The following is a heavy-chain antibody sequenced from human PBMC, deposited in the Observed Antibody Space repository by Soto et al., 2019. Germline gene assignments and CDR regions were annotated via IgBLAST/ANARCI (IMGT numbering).Heavy chain of an antibody. D-gene: IGHD6-19*01. V-gene: IGHV1-69*13. CDR3: SSVAPGGMSYYYYGMDV. Sequence: ASVMVSCKASGGTFSSYAISWVRQAPGQGLEWMGGIIPIFGTANYAQKFQGRVTITADESTSTAYMELSSLRSEDTAVYYCSSVAPGGMSYYYYGMDVWGQGTTVTVSS. J-gene: IGHJ6*02. CDR2: IIPIFGTA. CDR1: GGTFSSYA.